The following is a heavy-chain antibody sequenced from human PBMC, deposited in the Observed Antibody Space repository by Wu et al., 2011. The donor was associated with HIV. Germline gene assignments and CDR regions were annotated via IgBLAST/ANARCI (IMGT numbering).Heavy chain of an antibody. J-gene: IGHJ2*01. CDR3: ARDLSGTCQIPHWYFEL. CDR2: DIPVSETL. D-gene: IGHD6-19*01. CDR1: GGSINSHA. V-gene: IGHV1-69*05. Sequence: QVQLVQSGAEVKKPGSSVKVSCRASGGSINSHAISWIRQTPGLGLEWMGGDIPVSETLKYAQKFQGRLTATTDESTNTAYMELSSLRSDDTAVYFCARDLSGTCQIPHWYFELWGRGTLVTVAA.